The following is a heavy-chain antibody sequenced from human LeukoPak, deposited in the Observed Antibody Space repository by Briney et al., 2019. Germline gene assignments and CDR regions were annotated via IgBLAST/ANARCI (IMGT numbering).Heavy chain of an antibody. J-gene: IGHJ5*02. CDR2: INPNSGGT. Sequence: ASVKVSCKASGYTFTGYYMHWVRQAPGQGLEWMGRINPNSGGTNYAQKFQGRVTMTRDTSISTAYMELSRLRSDDTAVYYCARDYSSGWYPDNWFDPWGQGTLVTVSS. V-gene: IGHV1-2*06. CDR1: GYTFTGYY. D-gene: IGHD6-19*01. CDR3: ARDYSSGWYPDNWFDP.